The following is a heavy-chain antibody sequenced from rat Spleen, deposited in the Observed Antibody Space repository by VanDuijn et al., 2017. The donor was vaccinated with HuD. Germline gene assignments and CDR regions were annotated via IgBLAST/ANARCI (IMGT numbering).Heavy chain of an antibody. V-gene: IGHV5-29*01. D-gene: IGHD4-5*01. J-gene: IGHJ4*01. CDR2: INYDGSST. CDR1: GFISSDHY. Sequence: EVQLVESDGGLVRPGRSLKLSCAASGFISSDHYVGWVRQAPTKGLEWVATINYDGSSTFYRDSVRDRFTISRDNAKSTLYLQMDSLKSEDTATYYCARHGRGKITYYYVLDVWGQGASVTVSS. CDR3: ARHGRGKITYYYVLDV.